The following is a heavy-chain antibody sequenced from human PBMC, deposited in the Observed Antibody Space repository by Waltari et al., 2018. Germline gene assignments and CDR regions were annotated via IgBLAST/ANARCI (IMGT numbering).Heavy chain of an antibody. Sequence: QVQLQQWGAGLLKPSETLSLTCAVYGGSFSGYYWSWIRQPPGKGLEWIGEINHSGSTNYNPSLKSRVTISVDTSKNQFSLKLSSVTAADTAVYYCARSVRGSSIGYYYYYMDVWGKGTTVTISS. D-gene: IGHD3-10*01. CDR1: GGSFSGYY. J-gene: IGHJ6*03. CDR2: INHSGST. V-gene: IGHV4-34*01. CDR3: ARSVRGSSIGYYYYYMDV.